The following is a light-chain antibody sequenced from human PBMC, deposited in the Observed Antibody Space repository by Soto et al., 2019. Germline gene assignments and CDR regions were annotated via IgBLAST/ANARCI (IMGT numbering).Light chain of an antibody. Sequence: QWALTQPASVSGSPGQSITISCTGTSSDVGGYNYVSWYQQHPGKAPKLMIYEVSDRPSGVSNRFSGSKSGNTASLTISGLQAEDEADYYCSSYTSSSTRVFGTGTKVTVL. V-gene: IGLV2-14*01. CDR3: SSYTSSSTRV. J-gene: IGLJ1*01. CDR1: SSDVGGYNY. CDR2: EVS.